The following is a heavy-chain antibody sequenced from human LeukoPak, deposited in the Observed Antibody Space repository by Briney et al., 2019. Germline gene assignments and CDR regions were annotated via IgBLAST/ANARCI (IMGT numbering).Heavy chain of an antibody. V-gene: IGHV3-23*01. J-gene: IGHJ4*02. CDR3: AKDFSSGWYFVFFDY. CDR1: GFTFSSYG. D-gene: IGHD6-19*01. CDR2: ISGSGGST. Sequence: AGGSLRLSCAASGFTFSSYGMSWVRQAPGKGPEWVSGISGSGGSTDYADSVKGRFTIPRDNSKNTLYLQMDSLRAEDTAVYYCAKDFSSGWYFVFFDYWGQGTLVTVSS.